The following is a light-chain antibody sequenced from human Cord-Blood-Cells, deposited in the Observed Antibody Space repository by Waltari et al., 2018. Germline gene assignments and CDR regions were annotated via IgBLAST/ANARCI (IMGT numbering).Light chain of an antibody. CDR2: WAS. V-gene: IGKV4-1*01. CDR1: QSVLYSSNNKNY. CDR3: QQYYSTPPT. J-gene: IGKJ1*01. Sequence: SLAVSLGERATIHCKSSQSVLYSSNNKNYLAWYQQKPGQPPKLLIYWASTRESGVPDRFSGSGSGTDFTLTISSLQAEDVAVYYCQQYYSTPPTFGQGTKVEIK.